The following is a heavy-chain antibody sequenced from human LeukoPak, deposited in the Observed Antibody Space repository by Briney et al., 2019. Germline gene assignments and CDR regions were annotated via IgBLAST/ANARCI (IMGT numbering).Heavy chain of an antibody. J-gene: IGHJ1*01. CDR1: GASISSYY. V-gene: IGHV4-4*08. CDR2: IYTSGST. D-gene: IGHD5-24*01. Sequence: SETLSLTCTVSGASISSYYWSWIRQPPGKGLEWIGYIYTSGSTNYNPSLKSRVTISIDTSKNQFSLKLSSVTAADTAVYYCSSQGGYKSPFQHWGQGTLVTVSS. CDR3: SSQGGYKSPFQH.